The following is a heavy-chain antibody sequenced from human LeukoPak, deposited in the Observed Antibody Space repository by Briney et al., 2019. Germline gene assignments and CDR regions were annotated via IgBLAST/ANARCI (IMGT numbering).Heavy chain of an antibody. CDR3: ASTPQYCSSTSCYAGGLFDY. CDR2: IWHSGST. CDR1: GDSISSGGYY. D-gene: IGHD2-2*01. Sequence: ASETLSLTCTVSGDSISSGGYYWSWIRQHPGKGLEWIGYIWHSGSTYYNPSLKSRVTISVDRSKNQFSLKLSSVTAADTAVYYCASTPQYCSSTSCYAGGLFDYWGQGTLVTVSS. J-gene: IGHJ4*02. V-gene: IGHV4-30-2*01.